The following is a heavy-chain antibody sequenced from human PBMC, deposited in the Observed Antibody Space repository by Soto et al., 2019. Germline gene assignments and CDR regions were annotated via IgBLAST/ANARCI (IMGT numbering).Heavy chain of an antibody. D-gene: IGHD3-16*01. J-gene: IGHJ4*02. Sequence: EVQLLASGGGLVQPGGSLRLSCAASGFTFSRYAMTWVRQAPGKGLEWVSGITDNGGSTYYADSVKGRFTISRDNSGNTLYLQMNSLRADDTAVYFCARGITTPDYWGQGTLVTVSS. V-gene: IGHV3-23*01. CDR2: ITDNGGST. CDR1: GFTFSRYA. CDR3: ARGITTPDY.